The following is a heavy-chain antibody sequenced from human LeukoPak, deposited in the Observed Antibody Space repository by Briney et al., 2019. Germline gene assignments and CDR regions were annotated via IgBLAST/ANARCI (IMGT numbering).Heavy chain of an antibody. CDR2: INPSSGGT. CDR1: GYTFTGYY. V-gene: IGHV1-2*02. CDR3: AKGGSGWKFDY. Sequence: ASVKVSCKAPGYTFTGYYMHWVRQAPGQGLEWMGWINPSSGGTNYAQKFQGRVTMTRDTSTSTAYMELSRLRSDDTAVYYCAKGGSGWKFDYWGQGTLVTVSS. D-gene: IGHD6-19*01. J-gene: IGHJ4*02.